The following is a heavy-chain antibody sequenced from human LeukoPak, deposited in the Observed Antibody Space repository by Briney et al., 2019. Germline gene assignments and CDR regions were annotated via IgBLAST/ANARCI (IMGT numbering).Heavy chain of an antibody. CDR2: IYYSGST. CDR3: AXXXXXXXEVPLYGMDV. J-gene: IGHJ6*02. CDR1: GGSISSYY. V-gene: IGHV4-59*08. Sequence: SETLSLTCTVSGGSISSYYWSWIRQPPGKGLEWIGYIYYSGSTNYNPSLKSRVTISVDTSKNQFSLKLSSVTAADTAVYYCAXXXXXXXEVPLYGMDVWGQGTTVTVSS.